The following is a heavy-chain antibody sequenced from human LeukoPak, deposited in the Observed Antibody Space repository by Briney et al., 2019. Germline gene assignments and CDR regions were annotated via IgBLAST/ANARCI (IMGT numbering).Heavy chain of an antibody. V-gene: IGHV4-30-2*01. CDR1: GGSISSYS. CDR2: IYHSGST. Sequence: SETLSLTCTVSGGSISSYSWSWIRQPPGKGLEWIGYIYHSGSTYYNPSLKSRVTISVDRSKNQFSLKLSSVTAADTAVYYCVASTIVARYYFDYWGQGTLVTVSS. J-gene: IGHJ4*02. D-gene: IGHD3-22*01. CDR3: VASTIVARYYFDY.